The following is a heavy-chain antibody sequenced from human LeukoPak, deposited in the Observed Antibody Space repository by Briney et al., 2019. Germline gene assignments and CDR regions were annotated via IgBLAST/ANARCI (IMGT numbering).Heavy chain of an antibody. D-gene: IGHD1-26*01. CDR2: INPNSGGT. V-gene: IGHV1-2*06. J-gene: IGHJ5*02. CDR1: GYTLTELS. Sequence: ASVKVSCKVSGYTLTELSMHWVRQAPGQGLEWMGRINPNSGGTNYAQKFQGRVTMTRDTSISTAYMELSRLRSDDTAVYYCARALVGATRSWGQGTLVTVSS. CDR3: ARALVGATRS.